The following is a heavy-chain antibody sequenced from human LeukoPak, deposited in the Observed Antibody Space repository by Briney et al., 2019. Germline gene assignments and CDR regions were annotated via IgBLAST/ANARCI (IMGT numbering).Heavy chain of an antibody. J-gene: IGHJ4*02. Sequence: PGGSLRLSCAASGFTFDDYSMHWVRQAPGQGLEWVSSIYWNSGIITYADSVRGRFTISRDNADNSLFLQMDSLRPDDTALYYCTKEETKYTFGNAFDYWGQGTLVTVSS. V-gene: IGHV3-9*01. D-gene: IGHD4-23*01. CDR2: IYWNSGII. CDR1: GFTFDDYS. CDR3: TKEETKYTFGNAFDY.